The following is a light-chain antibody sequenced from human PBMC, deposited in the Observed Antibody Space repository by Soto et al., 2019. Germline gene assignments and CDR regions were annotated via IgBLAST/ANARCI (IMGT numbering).Light chain of an antibody. J-gene: IGKJ2*02. Sequence: DIQMTQSPSTLSAFVGDRVTITCRASQSVSNWLAWYQQKPGKAPRLLISKASTLESGVPSRFSGSGSGTVITLSISILQPDDFATFYCQQYRSASTFGQGTKLEIK. V-gene: IGKV1-5*03. CDR3: QQYRSAST. CDR2: KAS. CDR1: QSVSNW.